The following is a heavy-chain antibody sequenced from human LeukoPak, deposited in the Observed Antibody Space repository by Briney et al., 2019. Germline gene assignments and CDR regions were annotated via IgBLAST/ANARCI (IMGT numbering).Heavy chain of an antibody. CDR1: GYTFTGYY. V-gene: IGHV1-2*02. D-gene: IGHD2-15*01. CDR3: ARDRGVDYCSGGSCSHYYYYMDV. J-gene: IGHJ6*03. CDR2: INPNSGGT. Sequence: ASVTVSCKASGYTFTGYYMHWVRQAPGQGLEWMGWINPNSGGTNYAQKFQGRVTMTRDTSISTAYMELSRLRSDDTAVYYCARDRGVDYCSGGSCSHYYYYMDVWGKGTTVTISS.